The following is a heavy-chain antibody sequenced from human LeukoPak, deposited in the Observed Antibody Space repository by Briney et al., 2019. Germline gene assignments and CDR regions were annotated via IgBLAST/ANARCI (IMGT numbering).Heavy chain of an antibody. CDR1: DGSINSYY. V-gene: IGHV4-59*01. Sequence: SETLSLTCSVSDGSINSYYWNWIRRPPGKGLEWIGYIYYNGNTSYSPSLKSRVTMSVDTSKNLFSLKVGSVTAADTAVYYCARGRSNYYGMDVWGQGTTVTVSS. J-gene: IGHJ6*02. D-gene: IGHD1-26*01. CDR2: IYYNGNT. CDR3: ARGRSNYYGMDV.